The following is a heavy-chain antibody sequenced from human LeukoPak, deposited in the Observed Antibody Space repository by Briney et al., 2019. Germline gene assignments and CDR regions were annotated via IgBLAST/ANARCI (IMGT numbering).Heavy chain of an antibody. CDR1: GFTFSSYA. V-gene: IGHV3-30-3*01. CDR3: ARDLTPLIQLWPRSLDYKYGMDV. J-gene: IGHJ6*02. D-gene: IGHD5-24*01. CDR2: ISYDGSNK. Sequence: PGRSLRLSCAASGFTFSSYAMHWVRQAPGKGLEWVAVISYDGSNKYYADSVKGRFTISRDNAKNSLYLQMNSLRAEDTAVYYCARDLTPLIQLWPRSLDYKYGMDVWGQGTTVTVSS.